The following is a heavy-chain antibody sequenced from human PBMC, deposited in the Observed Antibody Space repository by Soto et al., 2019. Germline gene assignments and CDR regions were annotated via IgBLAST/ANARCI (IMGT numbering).Heavy chain of an antibody. CDR3: ARVGIADRLDAFDM. CDR2: INQDGSEK. CDR1: GFNFRTYW. D-gene: IGHD6-6*01. V-gene: IGHV3-7*01. J-gene: IGHJ3*02. Sequence: GGSLRLSCAASGFNFRTYWMIWVRQAPGKGLEWVANINQDGSEKNYVDSAKGRFTISRDNAKNSLYLQMSSLRVEDTAVFYCARVGIADRLDAFDMWGQGTMVTVSS.